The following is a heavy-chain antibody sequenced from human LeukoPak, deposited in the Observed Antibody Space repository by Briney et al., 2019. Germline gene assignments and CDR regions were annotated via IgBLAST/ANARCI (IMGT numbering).Heavy chain of an antibody. CDR3: ARNSGWYPRFDS. D-gene: IGHD6-19*01. V-gene: IGHV3-23*01. J-gene: IGHJ4*02. Sequence: GGSLRLSCAASEFTFSAYAMSWVRQPPGQGLEWVSTITGGGNSAYYTDSVKGRFTISRDNSKNTLFLQMNSLRAEDTAVYYCARNSGWYPRFDSWGLGTLVTVSS. CDR1: EFTFSAYA. CDR2: ITGGGNSA.